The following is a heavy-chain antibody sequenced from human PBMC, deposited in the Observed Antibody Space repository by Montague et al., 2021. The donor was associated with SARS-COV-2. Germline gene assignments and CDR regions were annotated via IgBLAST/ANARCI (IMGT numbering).Heavy chain of an antibody. J-gene: IGHJ4*02. D-gene: IGHD2-2*01. V-gene: IGHV4-4*02. CDR3: ATGARGCSATSCYLSS. CDR1: GASISSNTW. Sequence: SETLSLTCGVSGASISSNTWWNWVRQSPGKGLEWIGEVLYTDYTNYNPSLKSRLTISLDKSKNQVSLRLTSVTAADTAVYYCATGARGCSATSCYLSSWGPGTLVTVSS. CDR2: VLYTDYT.